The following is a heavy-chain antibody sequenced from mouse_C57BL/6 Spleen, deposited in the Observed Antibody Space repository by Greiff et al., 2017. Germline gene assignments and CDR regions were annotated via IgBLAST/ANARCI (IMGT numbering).Heavy chain of an antibody. J-gene: IGHJ3*01. CDR3: ALSDYYCSSLAY. D-gene: IGHD1-1*01. V-gene: IGHV2-2*01. CDR1: GFSLPSYG. CDR2: IWSGGST. Sequence: QVQLKESGPGLVQPSQSLSITCTVSGFSLPSYGVHLVRHSPGKGLEWLGVIWSGGSTDYNAAFIARLSISKDNSKSQVFFKMNSLQADDTAIYYCALSDYYCSSLAYWGQGTLVTVSA.